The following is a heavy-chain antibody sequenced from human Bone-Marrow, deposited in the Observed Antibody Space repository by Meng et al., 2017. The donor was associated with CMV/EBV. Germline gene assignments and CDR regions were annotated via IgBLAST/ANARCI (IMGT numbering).Heavy chain of an antibody. CDR3: ARDPPDQRITMVRGVIWGMDV. J-gene: IGHJ6*02. CDR1: GFTFSSYW. V-gene: IGHV3-74*01. D-gene: IGHD3-10*01. Sequence: GVLRLSCAASGFTFSSYWMHWVRQAPGKGLVWVSRINSDGSSTSYADSVKGRFTISRDNAKNTLYLQMNSLRAEDTAVYYCARDPPDQRITMVRGVIWGMDVWAQGTTVTVSS. CDR2: INSDGSST.